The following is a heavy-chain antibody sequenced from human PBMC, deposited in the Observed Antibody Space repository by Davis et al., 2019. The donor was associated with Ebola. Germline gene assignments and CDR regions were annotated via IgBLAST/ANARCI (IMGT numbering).Heavy chain of an antibody. CDR3: ARHYYDGREFGN. Sequence: MPSETLSLTCTVSGGSISSTSYHWGWIRQPPGKGLEWIGSIYYTGSTYYNPSLKSRVTMSVDTSKKHFSLKLSSVTAADTAVYFCARHYYDGREFGNWGQGTLVTVSS. V-gene: IGHV4-39*01. J-gene: IGHJ4*02. CDR1: GGSISSTSYH. CDR2: IYYTGST. D-gene: IGHD3-22*01.